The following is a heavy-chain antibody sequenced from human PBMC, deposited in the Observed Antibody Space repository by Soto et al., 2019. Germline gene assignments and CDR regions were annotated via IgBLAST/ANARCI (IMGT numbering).Heavy chain of an antibody. J-gene: IGHJ2*01. CDR3: ARGGSLNWYFDL. CDR2: INSDGSST. D-gene: IGHD1-26*01. CDR1: GFTFSSYW. Sequence: EVQLVESGGGLVQPGGSLRLSCAASGFTFSSYWMHWVRQAPGKGLVWVSRINSDGSSTSYADSVKGRFTISRDNAKNTLYRQMISLRAEDTAVYDCARGGSLNWYFDLWGRGPLVTVSS. V-gene: IGHV3-74*01.